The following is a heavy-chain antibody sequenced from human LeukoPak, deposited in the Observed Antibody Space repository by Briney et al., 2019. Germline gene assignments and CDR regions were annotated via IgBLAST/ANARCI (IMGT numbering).Heavy chain of an antibody. CDR1: QFNFNKFG. V-gene: IGHV3-23*01. Sequence: GGSLRLSCATSQFNFNKFGMTWVRQAPGKGLEWVSSISGNGGSTQYADSVQGRFAISRDNSKNTLYLQINSLRAEDTAVYYCAKSVTGDDYWGQGTLVTVSS. D-gene: IGHD7-27*01. J-gene: IGHJ4*02. CDR3: AKSVTGDDY. CDR2: ISGNGGST.